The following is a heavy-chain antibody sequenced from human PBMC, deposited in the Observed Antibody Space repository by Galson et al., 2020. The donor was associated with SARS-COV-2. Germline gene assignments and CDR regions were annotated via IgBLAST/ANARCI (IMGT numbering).Heavy chain of an antibody. CDR2: INPKNGGT. CDR3: ARDLSDSSSSWVDYYYGMDV. Sequence: ASVKVSCSPSGYPFTDYYIHWVRQAPGEGLEWMGWINPKNGGTNTAQRFQGRVTMTRDTSISTAYMELSRLKSDDTALYYCARDLSDSSSSWVDYYYGMDVWGQGTTITVSS. V-gene: IGHV1-2*02. CDR1: GYPFTDYY. D-gene: IGHD6-6*01. J-gene: IGHJ6*02.